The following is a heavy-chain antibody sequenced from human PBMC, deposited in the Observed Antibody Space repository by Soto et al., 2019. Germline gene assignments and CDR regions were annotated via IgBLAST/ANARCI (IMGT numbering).Heavy chain of an antibody. CDR2: INYSGST. V-gene: IGHV4-34*01. Sequence: QVQLQQWGAGLLKPSETLSLTCAVYGGSFSGHYWSWIRQPPGKGLEWIGEINYSGSTSYTPSLKSRATISVDTSKTQFYLTLSSVTAADTAVYYCARGDGLQSDYWGQGTLVTVSS. J-gene: IGHJ4*02. CDR1: GGSFSGHY. D-gene: IGHD4-4*01. CDR3: ARGDGLQSDY.